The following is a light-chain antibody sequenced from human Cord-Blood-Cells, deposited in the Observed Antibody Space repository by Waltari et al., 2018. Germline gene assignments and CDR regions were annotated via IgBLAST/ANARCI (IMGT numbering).Light chain of an antibody. V-gene: IGKV2-28*01. CDR3: MQALQTPYT. CDR2: LGS. Sequence: IVMTQSPLSLPVTPGEPASISCRSSQSLLHSNGYNYLDWYLQKPGPSPQLLIYLGSNRASGVPDRFSGSGSGTDFTLKISRVEAEDVGVYYCMQALQTPYTFGQGTKLEIK. J-gene: IGKJ2*01. CDR1: QSLLHSNGYNY.